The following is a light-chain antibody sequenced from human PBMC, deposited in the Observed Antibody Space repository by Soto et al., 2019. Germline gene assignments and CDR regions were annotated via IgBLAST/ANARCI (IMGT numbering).Light chain of an antibody. Sequence: EVVMTQSPVTLSVSPGERATLSCRASQSVRNNLAWYQKKPGQTPSLLIYGASTRANGVPARFSGTGSGTEFTLTISSLQSEDFAVYYCHQYYDRAITFGGRTKVEIK. J-gene: IGKJ4*01. V-gene: IGKV3-15*01. CDR2: GAS. CDR3: HQYYDRAIT. CDR1: QSVRNN.